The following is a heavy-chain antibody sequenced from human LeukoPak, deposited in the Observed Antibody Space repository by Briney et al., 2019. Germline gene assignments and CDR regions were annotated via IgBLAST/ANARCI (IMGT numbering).Heavy chain of an antibody. CDR2: IYPGDSDT. J-gene: IGHJ4*02. CDR1: GYSFTSYW. CDR3: ARHHCSSTTCYLYFDY. Sequence: GESLKISCKGSGYSFTSYWIGWVRQMPGKGLEWMGIIYPGDSDTRYSPSFQGQVTISADKSISTAYLQWSSLKASDTAMYYCARHHCSSTTCYLYFDYWGQGTLVTVSS. D-gene: IGHD2-2*01. V-gene: IGHV5-51*01.